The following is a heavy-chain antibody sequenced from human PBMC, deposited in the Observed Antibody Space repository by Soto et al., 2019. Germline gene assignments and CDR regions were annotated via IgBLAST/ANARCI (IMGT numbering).Heavy chain of an antibody. CDR2: IYDGGRT. CDR3: ARGPSGDKVDS. V-gene: IGHV4-30-4*01. Sequence: QVQLQESGPGLVKPSQTLSLTCTVSGGSISTVDYWWSWIRQSPDMGLEWIGHIYDGGRTYNNPSLESRVTMSLDTSKSQLSLTLSSVSAADTAVYYGARGPSGDKVDSWGQGTLVTVSS. D-gene: IGHD7-27*01. CDR1: GGSISTVDYW. J-gene: IGHJ4*02.